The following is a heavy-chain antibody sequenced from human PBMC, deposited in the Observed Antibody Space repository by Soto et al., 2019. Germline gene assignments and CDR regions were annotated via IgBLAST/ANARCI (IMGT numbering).Heavy chain of an antibody. CDR3: ATFGVTTGLGMDV. Sequence: ISCQGFGYKFSTYWIAWVRQTPGKGLEWMGNIYPGDSEIRYSPSFEGQVTLSADQSINTAYLQWSSLKASDTAMYYCATFGVTTGLGMDVWGQGTTVTVSS. V-gene: IGHV5-51*01. D-gene: IGHD3-3*01. CDR2: IYPGDSEI. CDR1: GYKFSTYW. J-gene: IGHJ6*02.